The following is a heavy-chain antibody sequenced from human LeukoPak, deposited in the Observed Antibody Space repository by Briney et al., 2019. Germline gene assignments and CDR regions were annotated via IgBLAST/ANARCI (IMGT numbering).Heavy chain of an antibody. CDR3: AKDLGSSGYYFDY. CDR2: ISAGGGST. Sequence: GGSLRLSCAASGFTSSSYAMSWVRQAPGKGLEWVSAISAGGGSTYYPDSVKGRFTVSRDNSKNTLYLQMNSLRAEDTAVYYCAKDLGSSGYYFDYWGQGTLVTVSS. J-gene: IGHJ4*02. CDR1: GFTSSSYA. D-gene: IGHD3-22*01. V-gene: IGHV3-23*01.